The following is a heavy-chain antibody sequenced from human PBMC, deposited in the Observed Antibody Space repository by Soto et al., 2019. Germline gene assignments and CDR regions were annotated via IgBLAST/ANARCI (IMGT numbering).Heavy chain of an antibody. J-gene: IGHJ4*02. CDR3: ATNYGSGSTHFDD. CDR1: GDTFNFYT. D-gene: IGHD3-10*01. Sequence: QVQLVQSGAEVRKPGSSVKVSCTASGDTFNFYTISWVRQAPGQGLEWMGRVIPMLRMSNYAQKFQGRVVISADKSTSTAYMAMSRLRSDDTAVYYCATNYGSGSTHFDDWGQGALVTVSS. V-gene: IGHV1-69*02. CDR2: VIPMLRMS.